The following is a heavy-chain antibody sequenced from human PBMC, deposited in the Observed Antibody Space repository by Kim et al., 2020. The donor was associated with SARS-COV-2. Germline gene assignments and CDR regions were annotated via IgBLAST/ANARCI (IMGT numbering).Heavy chain of an antibody. CDR2: IYHSGST. CDR1: GGSISSSNW. D-gene: IGHD1-26*01. Sequence: SETLSLTCAVSGGSISSSNWWSWVRQPPGKGLEWIGEIYHSGSTNYNPSLKSRVTISVDKSKNQFSLKLSSVTAADTAVYYCARTQWELRAYYFDYWGQGTLVTVSS. J-gene: IGHJ4*02. V-gene: IGHV4-4*02. CDR3: ARTQWELRAYYFDY.